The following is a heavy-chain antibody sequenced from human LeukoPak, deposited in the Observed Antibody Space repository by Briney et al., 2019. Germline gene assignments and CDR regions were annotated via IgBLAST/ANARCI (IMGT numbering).Heavy chain of an antibody. V-gene: IGHV3-30-3*01. CDR2: ISYDGSNK. J-gene: IGHJ4*02. CDR1: GFTFSSYA. D-gene: IGHD5-12*01. CDR3: ARAGSHRNSGYDY. Sequence: GGSLRLSCAASGFTFSSYAMHWVRQAPGKGLEWVAVISYDGSNKYYADSVKGRFTISRDNSKNTLYLQMNSRRAEDTAVYYCARAGSHRNSGYDYWGQGILVTVSS.